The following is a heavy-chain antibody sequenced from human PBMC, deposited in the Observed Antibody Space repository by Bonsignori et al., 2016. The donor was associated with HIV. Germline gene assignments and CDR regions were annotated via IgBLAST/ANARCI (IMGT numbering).Heavy chain of an antibody. Sequence: WVRQAPGQGLEWMGGIIPILGIANYAQKFQGRVTITADKSTSTAYMELSSLRSEDTAVYYCARASYYYGSGSYWSLQELDYWGQGTLVTVSS. J-gene: IGHJ4*02. D-gene: IGHD3-10*01. CDR2: IIPILGIA. CDR3: ARASYYYGSGSYWSLQELDY. V-gene: IGHV1-69*10.